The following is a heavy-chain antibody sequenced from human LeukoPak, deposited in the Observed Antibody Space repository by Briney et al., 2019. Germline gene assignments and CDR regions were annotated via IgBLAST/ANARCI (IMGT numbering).Heavy chain of an antibody. Sequence: SETLSLTCAVYGGSFSGYYWSWIRQPPGKGLEWIGEINHSGSTNYSPSLKSRVTISVDTSKNQFSLKLSSVTAADTAVYYCASGSSSSWHPDAFDIWGQGTMVTVSS. V-gene: IGHV4-34*01. CDR3: ASGSSSSWHPDAFDI. CDR1: GGSFSGYY. J-gene: IGHJ3*02. D-gene: IGHD6-13*01. CDR2: INHSGST.